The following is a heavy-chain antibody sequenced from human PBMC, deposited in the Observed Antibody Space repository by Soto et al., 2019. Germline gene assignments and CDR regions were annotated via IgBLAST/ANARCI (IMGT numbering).Heavy chain of an antibody. CDR3: AKNRGRVTTSWHFDY. J-gene: IGHJ4*02. D-gene: IGHD4-17*01. CDR1: GGSISSGGYS. CDR2: IYHSGYT. V-gene: IGHV4-30-2*01. Sequence: PSQTLSLTCAVSGGSISSGGYSWNWIRQPPGKGLEWIGYIYHSGYTFYNPSLKSRVTISVDNSKNTLYLQMSSLRGEDTAVYYFAKNRGRVTTSWHFDYWGQGTLVTVSS.